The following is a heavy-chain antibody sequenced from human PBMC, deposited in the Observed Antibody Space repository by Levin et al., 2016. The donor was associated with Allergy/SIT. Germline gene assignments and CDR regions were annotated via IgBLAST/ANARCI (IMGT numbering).Heavy chain of an antibody. CDR1: GFTFSSYA. CDR3: AREVIAAYKDSEDY. D-gene: IGHD6-13*01. V-gene: IGHV3-66*01. CDR2: IYSGGST. J-gene: IGHJ4*02. Sequence: ESLKISCAASGFTFSSYAMSWVRQAPGKGLEWVSVIYSGGSTYYADSVKGRFTISRDNAKNSLYLQMNSLRAEDTAVYYCAREVIAAYKDSEDYWGQGTLVTVSS.